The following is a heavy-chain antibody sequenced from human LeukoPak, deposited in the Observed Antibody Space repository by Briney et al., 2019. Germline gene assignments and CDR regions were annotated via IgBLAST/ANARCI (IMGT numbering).Heavy chain of an antibody. J-gene: IGHJ4*02. Sequence: PGGSLRLSCAASGFTFSSQGMNWVRQAPGKGLEWVSFVSGSGETTYFADSVKGRFTISRDNSKNSLYLQMNSLRAEDTAVYYCARTYHYDSSGYFGYWGQGTLVTVSS. D-gene: IGHD3-22*01. CDR3: ARTYHYDSSGYFGY. CDR2: VSGSGETT. V-gene: IGHV3-23*01. CDR1: GFTFSSQG.